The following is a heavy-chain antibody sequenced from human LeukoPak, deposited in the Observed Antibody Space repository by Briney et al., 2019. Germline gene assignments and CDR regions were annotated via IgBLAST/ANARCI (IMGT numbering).Heavy chain of an antibody. D-gene: IGHD3-10*01. CDR1: GFTFSSYW. J-gene: IGHJ5*02. V-gene: IGHV3-74*01. CDR3: VRGRGSYGWFDP. CDR2: ISGDGTAR. Sequence: GGSLRLSCAASGFTFSSYWMHWVRQVPGKGLVWVSRISGDGTARNYADSVKGRFTISRDDAKNTVDLQMNSLRGEDTAVYYCVRGRGSYGWFDPWGQGTLVTVSS.